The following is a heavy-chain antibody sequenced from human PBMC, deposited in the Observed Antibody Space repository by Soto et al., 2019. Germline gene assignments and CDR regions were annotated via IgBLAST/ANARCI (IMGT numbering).Heavy chain of an antibody. D-gene: IGHD2-2*01. J-gene: IGHJ4*02. V-gene: IGHV4-31*03. CDR2: SYSSGST. CDR1: CPSISRGSYY. CDR3: ARSSTSATYFDY. Sequence: SETLSPTCTVSCPSISRGSYYWSWIRQHPGKSQEWIGYSYSSGSTYYNPSHSSRVTISVDTSKNQFSLKLSSVTAADTAVYYCARSSTSATYFDYWGQGTLVTVS.